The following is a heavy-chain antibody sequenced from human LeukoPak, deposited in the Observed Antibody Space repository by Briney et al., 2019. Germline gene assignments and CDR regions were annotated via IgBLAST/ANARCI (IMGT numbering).Heavy chain of an antibody. CDR3: AKGAPYSSGWSPVDY. CDR1: GFTFSSYA. Sequence: GGSLRLSCAASGFTFSSYAMSWVRQAPGKGLEWVSAISGSGGSTYYADSVKGRFTISRDNSKNTLYLQMNSVRAEDTDVYYCAKGAPYSSGWSPVDYWGQGTLVTVSS. J-gene: IGHJ4*02. V-gene: IGHV3-23*01. D-gene: IGHD6-19*01. CDR2: ISGSGGST.